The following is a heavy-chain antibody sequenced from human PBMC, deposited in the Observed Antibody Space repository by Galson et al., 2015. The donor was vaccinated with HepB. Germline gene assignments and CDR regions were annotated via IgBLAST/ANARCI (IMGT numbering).Heavy chain of an antibody. CDR3: VTRVLIGATVYEN. Sequence: SVKVSCKASGGTLNTYTVTWVRQAPGQGLVWMGWIVPIIGKTEFAQKFHDRVTFTTDRSTNTAYMELNGLRSEDTAVYYCVTRVLIGATVYENWGRGTLVTVSS. J-gene: IGHJ4*02. CDR1: GGTLNTYT. CDR2: IVPIIGKT. V-gene: IGHV1-69*02. D-gene: IGHD2/OR15-2a*01.